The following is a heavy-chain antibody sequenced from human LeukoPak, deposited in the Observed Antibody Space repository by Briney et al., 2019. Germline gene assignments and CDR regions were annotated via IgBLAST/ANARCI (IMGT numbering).Heavy chain of an antibody. D-gene: IGHD1-7*01. V-gene: IGHV3-49*04. CDR1: GFTFGDYA. J-gene: IGHJ6*04. CDR3: TRDLKNLGNYYYYGMDV. CDR2: ISSKAYGGTT. Sequence: GRSLRLSCTASGFTFGDYAMSWVRQAPGKGLEWVGFISSKAYGGTTEYAASVKGRFTISRDDSKSIAYLQMNSLKTEDTAVYYCTRDLKNLGNYYYYGMDVWGKGTTVTVSS.